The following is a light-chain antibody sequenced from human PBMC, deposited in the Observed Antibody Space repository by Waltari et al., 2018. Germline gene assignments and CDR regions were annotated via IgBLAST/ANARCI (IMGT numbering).Light chain of an antibody. CDR1: QRLVHSDRKTF. CDR2: KIS. V-gene: IGKV2-30*02. Sequence: QRLVHSDRKTFLNCLQQRPGQSPRRLIYKISNRYSGVPDRFSGSVSGTDFTLKISRVEAEDVGVYYCMQATQWPLTFGQGTKVEIK. J-gene: IGKJ1*01. CDR3: MQATQWPLT.